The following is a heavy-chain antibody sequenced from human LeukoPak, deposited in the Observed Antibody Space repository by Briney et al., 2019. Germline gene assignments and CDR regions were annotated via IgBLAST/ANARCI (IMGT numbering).Heavy chain of an antibody. D-gene: IGHD6-13*01. Sequence: GGSLRLSCAASGFTFSSCSMNWVRQAPGKGLEWVSSISSSSSYIYYADSVKGRFTISRDNAKNSLYLQMNSLRAEDTAVYYCARYHSSSWYYNYWGQGTLVTVSS. V-gene: IGHV3-21*01. J-gene: IGHJ4*02. CDR3: ARYHSSSWYYNY. CDR1: GFTFSSCS. CDR2: ISSSSSYI.